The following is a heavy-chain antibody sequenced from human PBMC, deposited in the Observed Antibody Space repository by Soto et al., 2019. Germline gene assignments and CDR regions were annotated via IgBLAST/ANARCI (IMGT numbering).Heavy chain of an antibody. J-gene: IGHJ3*02. Sequence: TQLTLSCKTSGLTFSNSAVQWVRQARGQRLECIGWIIIASGQTNYAQNLQERITITRDMSTSTAYMELSSLRSEDTAIYYCAAELYGGGRCCSFNIWGQGTMVTVSS. CDR1: GLTFSNSA. CDR2: IIIASGQT. D-gene: IGHD2-21*02. V-gene: IGHV1-58*01. CDR3: AAELYGGGRCCSFNI.